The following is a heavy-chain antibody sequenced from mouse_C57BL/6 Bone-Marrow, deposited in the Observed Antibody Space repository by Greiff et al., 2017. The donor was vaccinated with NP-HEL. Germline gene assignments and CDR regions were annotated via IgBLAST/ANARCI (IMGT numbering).Heavy chain of an antibody. CDR3: ARRNYYGSSYFDY. D-gene: IGHD1-1*01. CDR2: ISSGGSYT. J-gene: IGHJ2*01. CDR1: GFTFSSYG. Sequence: DVTLVESGGDLVKPGGSLKLSCAASGFTFSSYGMSWVRQTPDNRLEWVATISSGGSYTYYPDSVKGRFTISRDNAKNTLYLQMSSLKSEDTAMYYCARRNYYGSSYFDYWGQGTTLTVSA. V-gene: IGHV5-6*02.